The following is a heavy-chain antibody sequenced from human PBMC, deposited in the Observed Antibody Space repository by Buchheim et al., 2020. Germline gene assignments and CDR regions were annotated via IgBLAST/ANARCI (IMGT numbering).Heavy chain of an antibody. CDR3: ATPKSGSSFDY. D-gene: IGHD6-13*01. CDR2: FYYSGST. J-gene: IGHJ4*02. CDR1: GGSISSSSYY. Sequence: QLQLQESGPGLVKPSETLSLTGTVSGGSISSSSYYWGWIRQPPGKGLEWIGSFYYSGSTYYNPSLKSRVTISIDTSKNQFSRKLGSVTAADTAVYYCATPKSGSSFDYWGQGTL. V-gene: IGHV4-39*01.